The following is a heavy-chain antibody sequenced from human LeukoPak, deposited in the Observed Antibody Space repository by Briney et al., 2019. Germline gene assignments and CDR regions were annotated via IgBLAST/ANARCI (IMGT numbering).Heavy chain of an antibody. CDR3: ARRKHGSGSMDV. V-gene: IGHV4-39*01. CDR2: IYYSGST. CDR1: GGSISSNNYY. J-gene: IGHJ6*02. D-gene: IGHD6-19*01. Sequence: PSETLSLTCTVSGGSISSNNYYRGWIRQPPGKGLEWIGNIYYSGSTYYNPSLKSRVTISVGTSKNQFSLKLSSVTAADTAVYYCARRKHGSGSMDVWGQGTTVTVSS.